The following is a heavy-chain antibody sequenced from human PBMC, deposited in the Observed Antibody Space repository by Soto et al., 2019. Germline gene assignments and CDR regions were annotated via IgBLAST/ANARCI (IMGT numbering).Heavy chain of an antibody. V-gene: IGHV1-69*13. Sequence: SVKVSCKASGGTFSSYAISWVRQAPGQGLEWMGGIIPIFGTANYAQKFQGRVTITADESTSTAYMELSSLRSEDTAVYYCARSRSELLMGNFDYWGQGTLVTVSS. CDR3: ARSRSELLMGNFDY. D-gene: IGHD1-26*01. CDR1: GGTFSSYA. CDR2: IIPIFGTA. J-gene: IGHJ4*02.